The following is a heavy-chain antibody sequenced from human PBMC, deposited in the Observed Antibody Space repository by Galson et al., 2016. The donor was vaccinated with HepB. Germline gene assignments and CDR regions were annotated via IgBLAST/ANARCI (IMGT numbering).Heavy chain of an antibody. D-gene: IGHD6-19*01. CDR3: ARDLVGLYSSGFDP. CDR2: INTGNGNT. Sequence: SVKVSCKASGYTFITYPIHWVRQAPGQRLEWMGWINTGNGNTKYSQNFQGRVTITRDTSASTAYMELSSLTSEDTAVYYCARDLVGLYSSGFDPWGQGTLVTVSS. J-gene: IGHJ5*02. V-gene: IGHV1-3*04. CDR1: GYTFITYP.